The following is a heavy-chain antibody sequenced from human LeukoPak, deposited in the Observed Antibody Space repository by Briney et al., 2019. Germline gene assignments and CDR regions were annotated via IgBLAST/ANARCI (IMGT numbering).Heavy chain of an antibody. V-gene: IGHV3-30*03. D-gene: IGHD2-8*02. Sequence: GGSLRLSCAASGFTFSSYWMTWVRQAPGKGLEWVAVISYDGSNKYYADSVKGRFTISRDNSKNTLYLQMNSLRAEDTAIYYCATYRQVLLPFESWGQGTLVTVSS. CDR3: ATYRQVLLPFES. CDR1: GFTFSSYW. CDR2: ISYDGSNK. J-gene: IGHJ4*02.